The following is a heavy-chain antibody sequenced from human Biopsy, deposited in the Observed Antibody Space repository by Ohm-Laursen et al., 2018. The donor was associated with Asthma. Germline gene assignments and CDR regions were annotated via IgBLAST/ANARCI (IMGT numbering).Heavy chain of an antibody. CDR2: IYYSGRT. Sequence: SETLSLTCIVSGDAMSTSGSYWGWIRQSPGKGLEWIGSIYYSGRTYYNPPLESRVTISADTSKNLFSLKVTSVTAADTAVYYCARAVSSSSYWYFDLWGRGDLVTVSS. D-gene: IGHD6-6*01. CDR1: GDAMSTSGSY. V-gene: IGHV4-39*02. J-gene: IGHJ2*01. CDR3: ARAVSSSSYWYFDL.